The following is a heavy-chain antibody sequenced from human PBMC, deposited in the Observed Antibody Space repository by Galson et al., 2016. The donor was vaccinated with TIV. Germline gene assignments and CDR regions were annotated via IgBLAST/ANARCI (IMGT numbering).Heavy chain of an antibody. D-gene: IGHD2/OR15-2a*01. CDR3: ARSDKYYVERTGFDS. CDR1: GDTFTNYA. CDR2: ISPLFGTT. V-gene: IGHV1-69*05. Sequence: SVKVSCKASGDTFTNYAFNWVRQAPGHGLEWVGGISPLFGTTNYAQRFQGRVTFTTDASKTTAYMELTSLTSEDTAVYYCARSDKYYVERTGFDSWGQGTLVTVSS. J-gene: IGHJ4*02.